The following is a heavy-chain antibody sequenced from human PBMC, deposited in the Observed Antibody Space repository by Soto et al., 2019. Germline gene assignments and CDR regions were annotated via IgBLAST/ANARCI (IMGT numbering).Heavy chain of an antibody. V-gene: IGHV5-51*01. CDR1: GYSFTSYW. D-gene: IGHD3-22*01. CDR3: ARHGYYDSSGYYYGFGDYYGMDV. Sequence: GESLKISCKGSGYSFTSYWIGWVRQMPGKGLEWMGIIYPGDSDTRYSPSFQGQVTISADKSISTAYLQWSSLKASDTAMYYCARHGYYDSSGYYYGFGDYYGMDVWGQGTTVTVSS. CDR2: IYPGDSDT. J-gene: IGHJ6*02.